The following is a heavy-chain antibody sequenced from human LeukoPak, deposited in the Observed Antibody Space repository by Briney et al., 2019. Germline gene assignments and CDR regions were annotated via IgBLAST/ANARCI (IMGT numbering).Heavy chain of an antibody. CDR3: ARGSSPSSDAFDI. CDR1: GYTFTGYY. V-gene: IGHV1-2*02. D-gene: IGHD6-13*01. CDR2: INPNSGGT. J-gene: IGHJ3*02. Sequence: ASVKVSCKASGYTFTGYYMHWVRQAPGQGLEWMGWINPNSGGTNYAQKFQGRVTMTRDTSISTAYMELSRLRSDDTAVYYCARGSSPSSDAFDIWDQGTMVTVSS.